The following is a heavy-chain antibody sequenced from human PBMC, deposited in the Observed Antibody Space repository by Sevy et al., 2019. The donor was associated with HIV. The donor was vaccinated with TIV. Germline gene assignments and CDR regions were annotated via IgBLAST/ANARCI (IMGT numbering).Heavy chain of an antibody. D-gene: IGHD3-9*01. V-gene: IGHV4-59*01. J-gene: IGHJ6*02. CDR2: IYYSAST. Sequence: SETLSLTCTVSGGSISNFYWSWIRQPPGKGLEWIGNIYYSASTNYNPSLKSRVTISVDTSKNQLSLRLNSVTAADTAVYYCAREPPYYDILSGYSCGMDVWGQGTTVTVSS. CDR3: AREPPYYDILSGYSCGMDV. CDR1: GGSISNFY.